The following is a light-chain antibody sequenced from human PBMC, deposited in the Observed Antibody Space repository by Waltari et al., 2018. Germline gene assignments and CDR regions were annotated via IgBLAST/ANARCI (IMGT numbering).Light chain of an antibody. CDR1: QDIADY. Sequence: DIQMTQSPSSLSASVGDRVTITCQASQDIADYLNSYQQKPGKAPKLLIYDASHLETGVPSRFSGSGSGTKFTFTISSLQPEDIATYYCQQDDDLPVTFGGGTKVEIK. CDR3: QQDDDLPVT. J-gene: IGKJ4*01. V-gene: IGKV1-33*01. CDR2: DAS.